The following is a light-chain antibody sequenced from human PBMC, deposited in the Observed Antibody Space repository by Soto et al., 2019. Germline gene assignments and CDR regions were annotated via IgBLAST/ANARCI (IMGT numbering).Light chain of an antibody. Sequence: EVMITQVPDTWSVTPGETVTLSCGASQSVRTNLAWYQQRPGQAPRLLIHYSSTRASDIPARFSGSGSGTNLTLAISSLQSEDFAVYYCQQYAYWPETFGQGTKVDIK. V-gene: IGKV3D-15*01. CDR2: YSS. CDR1: QSVRTN. CDR3: QQYAYWPET. J-gene: IGKJ1*01.